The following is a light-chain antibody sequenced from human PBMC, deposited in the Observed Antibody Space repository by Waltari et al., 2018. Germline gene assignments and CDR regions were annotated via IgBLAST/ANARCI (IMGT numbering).Light chain of an antibody. Sequence: QSALTQPASVSGSPGQSITFSCTGTSRDVGSYNLVSWVQTHPGTAPKLFIYEVNKRPSGVPPRYSGSTSGNPASLTISGLLAEDEADYYCCSYAGDRNLYVFGSGTKVTVL. CDR3: CSYAGDRNLYV. J-gene: IGLJ1*01. CDR2: EVN. CDR1: SRDVGSYNL. V-gene: IGLV2-23*02.